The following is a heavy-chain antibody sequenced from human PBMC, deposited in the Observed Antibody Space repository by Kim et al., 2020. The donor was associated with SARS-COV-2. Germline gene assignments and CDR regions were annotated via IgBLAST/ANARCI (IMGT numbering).Heavy chain of an antibody. J-gene: IGHJ6*01. V-gene: IGHV3-30*18. CDR1: GFTFRSYG. CDR2: ISYDGSNK. CDR3: AKDLLLGELLTGYYYYGMDV. Sequence: GGSLRLSCAVSGFTFRSYGMHWVRQAPGKGLEWVAVISYDGSNKNYGDSVKGRFTISRDNSKNTLHLQMNSLRAEDTAVYYCAKDLLLGELLTGYYYYGMDVWGRGTTVTVSS. D-gene: IGHD3-10*01.